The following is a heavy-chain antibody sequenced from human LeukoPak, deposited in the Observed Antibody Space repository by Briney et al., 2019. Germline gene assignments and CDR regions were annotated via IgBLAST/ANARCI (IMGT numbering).Heavy chain of an antibody. CDR3: AKGGNYDFWSGYYPLDY. D-gene: IGHD3-3*01. J-gene: IGHJ4*02. Sequence: GGSLRLSCAASEFTFSSYAMSWVRQAPGKGLEWVSAISGSGGSTYYADSVKGRFTISRDNSKNTLYLQMNSLRAEDTAVYYCAKGGNYDFWSGYYPLDYWGQGTLVTVSS. CDR1: EFTFSSYA. CDR2: ISGSGGST. V-gene: IGHV3-23*01.